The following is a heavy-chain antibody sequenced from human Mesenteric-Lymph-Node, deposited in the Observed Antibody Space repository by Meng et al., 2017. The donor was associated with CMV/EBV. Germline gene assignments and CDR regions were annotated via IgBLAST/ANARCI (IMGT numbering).Heavy chain of an antibody. V-gene: IGHV1-3*04. J-gene: IGHJ6*02. CDR2: INTGNGNT. D-gene: IGHD3-9*01. Sequence: FTRYAMNWVRQAPGQRLEWMGWINTGNGNTKYSQKFQGRVTITRDTSASTAYMEVSSLRSEDTAVYYCARSFFESLTGTDYYYGMDVWGQGTTVTVSS. CDR1: FTRYA. CDR3: ARSFFESLTGTDYYYGMDV.